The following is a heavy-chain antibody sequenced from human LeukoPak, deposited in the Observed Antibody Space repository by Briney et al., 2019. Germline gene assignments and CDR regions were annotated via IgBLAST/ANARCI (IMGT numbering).Heavy chain of an antibody. Sequence: GGSLRLSCAASGFTFDDYAMHWVRQAPGKGLEWVSGISWNSGSIGYADSVKGRFTISRDNAKNSLYLQMNSLRAEDTALYYCAKDKSQIFGVVITSHYGMDVWGRGTTVTVSS. CDR1: GFTFDDYA. J-gene: IGHJ6*02. CDR2: ISWNSGSI. CDR3: AKDKSQIFGVVITSHYGMDV. V-gene: IGHV3-9*01. D-gene: IGHD3-3*01.